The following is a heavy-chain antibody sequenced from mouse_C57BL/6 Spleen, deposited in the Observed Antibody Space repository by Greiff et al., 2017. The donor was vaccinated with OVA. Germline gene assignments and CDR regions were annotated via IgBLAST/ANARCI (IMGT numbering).Heavy chain of an antibody. Sequence: QVQLKQSGPGLVQPSQSLSITCTVSGFSLTSYGVHWVRQSPGKGLEWLGVIWRGGSTAYNAAFISRLSISKDNSKSQVFFKMNSLQADDTAIYYCARNGPIYDGYYADYWGQGTTLTVSS. CDR3: ARNGPIYDGYYADY. J-gene: IGHJ2*01. V-gene: IGHV2-2*01. D-gene: IGHD2-3*01. CDR1: GFSLTSYG. CDR2: IWRGGST.